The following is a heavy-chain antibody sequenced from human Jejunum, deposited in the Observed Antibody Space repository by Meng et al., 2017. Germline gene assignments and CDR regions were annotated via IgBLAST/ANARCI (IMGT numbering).Heavy chain of an antibody. D-gene: IGHD3-16*01. CDR1: GFSLSNYW. V-gene: IGHV3-7*01. CDR2: IKQDGSET. J-gene: IGHJ5*02. Sequence: GESLISCVASGFSLSNYWMSWVRQAPGKGLEGVGNIKQDGSETYYVDSVKGRFTISRDNAKNSLYLQMNSLRVEDTAVYYCANYVSGEGGLDLWGQGTLVTVSS. CDR3: ANYVSGEGGLDL.